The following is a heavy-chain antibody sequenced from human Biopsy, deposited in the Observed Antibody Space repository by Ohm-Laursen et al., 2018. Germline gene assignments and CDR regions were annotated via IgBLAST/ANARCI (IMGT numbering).Heavy chain of an antibody. CDR2: IYYDGIT. CDR1: GYSVTNDYY. Sequence: GTLSLTCAVSGYSVTNDYYWGWIRQPPGKGLEWIGNIYYDGITYYNPSLISRVAMSVDTSKNQFSLRLTSVTAADTAVYYCARVAGGYAYYYGMDVWGQGTTVIVSS. D-gene: IGHD5-12*01. J-gene: IGHJ6*02. CDR3: ARVAGGYAYYYGMDV. V-gene: IGHV4-38-2*01.